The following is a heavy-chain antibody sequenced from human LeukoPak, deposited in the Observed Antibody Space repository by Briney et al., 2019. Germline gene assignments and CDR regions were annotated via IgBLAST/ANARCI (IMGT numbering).Heavy chain of an antibody. CDR3: ANRFCTSSGCGVAY. D-gene: IGHD2-2*01. V-gene: IGHV3-30*18. CDR2: VSYDGSDK. CDR1: GFTFSNYG. J-gene: IGHJ4*02. Sequence: GRSLRLSCAASGFTFSNYGMLWVRQAPGKGLDWVAVVSYDGSDKHYADSVKGRFTISRDNSKNTLYLQLNSLRGDDTAVYYCANRFCTSSGCGVAYWGQRSLATVSS.